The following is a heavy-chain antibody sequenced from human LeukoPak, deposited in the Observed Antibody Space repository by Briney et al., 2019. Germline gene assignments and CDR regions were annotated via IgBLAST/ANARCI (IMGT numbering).Heavy chain of an antibody. CDR3: ARGKVDTAMVNWFDP. J-gene: IGHJ5*02. CDR2: IYYSGST. V-gene: IGHV4-59*01. Sequence: SETLSLTCTVSGGSISSYYWSWIRQPPGKGLEWIGYIYYSGSTNYNPSLKSRVTISVDTSKNQFSLKLSSVTAADTAVYYCARGKVDTAMVNWFDPWGQGTLVTVSS. CDR1: GGSISSYY. D-gene: IGHD5-18*01.